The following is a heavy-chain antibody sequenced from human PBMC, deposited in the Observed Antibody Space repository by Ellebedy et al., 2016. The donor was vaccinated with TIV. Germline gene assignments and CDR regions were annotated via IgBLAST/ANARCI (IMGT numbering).Heavy chain of an antibody. CDR2: ISAYNGNT. V-gene: IGHV1-18*01. Sequence: AASVKVSCKASGYTFTSYGISWVRQAPGQGLEWMGWISAYNGNTNYAQKLQGRVTMTTDTSTSTAYMELRSLRSDDTAVYYCARTKATVGYYYYYGMDVWGQGTTVTVSS. CDR3: ARTKATVGYYYYYGMDV. CDR1: GYTFTSYG. J-gene: IGHJ6*02. D-gene: IGHD4-23*01.